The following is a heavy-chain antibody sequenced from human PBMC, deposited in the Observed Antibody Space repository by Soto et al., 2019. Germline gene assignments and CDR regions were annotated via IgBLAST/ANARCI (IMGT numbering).Heavy chain of an antibody. V-gene: IGHV4-39*01. J-gene: IGHJ5*02. CDR1: GGSISSDTYY. Sequence: PSETLSLTCTVSGGSISSDTYYWSSIRQHPGKGLEWIGYIYYSGSTYYNPSLKSRVTISVDTSKNQFSLKLSSVTAADTAVYYCASETQYYYDSSGYPPPWGQGTLVTVSS. CDR2: IYYSGST. CDR3: ASETQYYYDSSGYPPP. D-gene: IGHD3-22*01.